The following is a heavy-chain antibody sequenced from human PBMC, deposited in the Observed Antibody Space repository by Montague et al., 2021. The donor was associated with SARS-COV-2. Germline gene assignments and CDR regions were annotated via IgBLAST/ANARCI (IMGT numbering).Heavy chain of an antibody. Sequence: SETLSLTCTVSGGSISTYYWSWIWKPQRKGMERIGNIHISGSTNTNSNLTLQITISVATYKNPISLNLSSVTAADTAVYYCAGDLWYNWNYYYYHGMDVWGQGTTVTVSS. CDR2: IHISGST. V-gene: IGHV4-4*08. CDR1: GGSISTYY. J-gene: IGHJ6*02. CDR3: AGDLWYNWNYYYYHGMDV. D-gene: IGHD1-20*01.